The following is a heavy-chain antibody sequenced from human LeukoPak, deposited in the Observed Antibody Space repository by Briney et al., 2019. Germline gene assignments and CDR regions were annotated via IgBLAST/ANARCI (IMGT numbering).Heavy chain of an antibody. CDR2: TRNKAKSYTT. V-gene: IGHV3-72*01. D-gene: IGHD6-19*01. CDR3: ARAVKSTLSVAGVYYYGMDV. J-gene: IGHJ6*02. CDR1: GFTLSDHY. Sequence: PGGSLRLSCAASGFTLSDHYMDWVRQAPGEGLEWVGRTRNKAKSYTTEYAASVKGRLTISRDDSKNSLYLQMNSLKTEDTAVYYCARAVKSTLSVAGVYYYGMDVWGQGTTVTVSS.